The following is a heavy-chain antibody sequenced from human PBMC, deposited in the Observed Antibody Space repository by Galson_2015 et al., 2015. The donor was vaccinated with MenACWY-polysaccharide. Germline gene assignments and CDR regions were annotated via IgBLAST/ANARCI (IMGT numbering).Heavy chain of an antibody. D-gene: IGHD2/OR15-2a*01. CDR3: ARGSNIWKYLDY. V-gene: IGHV3-23*01. J-gene: IGHJ4*02. Sequence: SLRLSCAGSGVTLSNYGMCWVRQAPGKGLEWVSVISDRVDSTHYADSAKGRFTVSRDNSRNTLYLQMNSLRGDDTAVYFCARGSNIWKYLDYWGQGALVTVSS. CDR1: GVTLSNYG. CDR2: ISDRVDST.